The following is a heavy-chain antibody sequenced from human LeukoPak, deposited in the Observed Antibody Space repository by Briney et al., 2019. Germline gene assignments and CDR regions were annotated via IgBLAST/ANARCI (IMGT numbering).Heavy chain of an antibody. CDR2: ISAYNGNT. CDR1: GYTFTSYG. J-gene: IGHJ4*02. Sequence: ASVKVSCKASGYTFTSYGISLVRQAPGQGREWMGWISAYNGNTTYPQKLKGRVTMTTDTSTSTAYMALSSLRSDDTGVYYCARTRITMIVVVKDFDYWGQGTLVTVSS. CDR3: ARTRITMIVVVKDFDY. V-gene: IGHV1-18*01. D-gene: IGHD3-22*01.